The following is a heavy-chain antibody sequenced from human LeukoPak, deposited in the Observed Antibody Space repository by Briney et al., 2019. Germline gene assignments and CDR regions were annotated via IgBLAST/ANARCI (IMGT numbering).Heavy chain of an antibody. CDR1: GGSISSYY. CDR2: IYYSGST. CDR3: ARDLPWSSGWSPRDWFDP. J-gene: IGHJ5*02. Sequence: SETLSLTCTVSGGSISSYYWSWIRQPPGKGLEWIGYIYYSGSTNYNPSLKSRVTISVDTSKNQFSLQLNSVTPEDTAVYYCARDLPWSSGWSPRDWFDPWGQGTLVTVSS. V-gene: IGHV4-59*12. D-gene: IGHD6-19*01.